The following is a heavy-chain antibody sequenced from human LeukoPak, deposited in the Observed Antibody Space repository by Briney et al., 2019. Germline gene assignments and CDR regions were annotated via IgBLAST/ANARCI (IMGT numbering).Heavy chain of an antibody. V-gene: IGHV3-23*01. CDR2: ISGSGGST. D-gene: IGHD6-19*01. Sequence: PGGSLRLSCAASGFTLSSYAMSWVRQAPGKGLEWVSAISGSGGSTYYADSVKGRFTISRDNSKNTLYLQMNSLRAEDTAVYYCAKAPGGGAVAGTGSDYWGQGTLVTVSS. CDR3: AKAPGGGAVAGTGSDY. CDR1: GFTLSSYA. J-gene: IGHJ4*02.